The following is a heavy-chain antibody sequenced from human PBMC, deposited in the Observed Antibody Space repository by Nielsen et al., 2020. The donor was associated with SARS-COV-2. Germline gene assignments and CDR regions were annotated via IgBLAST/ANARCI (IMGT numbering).Heavy chain of an antibody. J-gene: IGHJ6*03. CDR2: IIPIFGTA. V-gene: IGHV1-69*13. CDR1: VGTFSSYA. Sequence: SVKVSCKASVGTFSSYAISWVRQAPGQGLEWMGEIIPIFGTANYAQKFQGRVTITADESTSTAYMELSSLRSEDTAVYYCARDLLRYGDYGFGSYYYYYYMDVWGKGTTVTVSS. CDR3: ARDLLRYGDYGFGSYYYYYYMDV. D-gene: IGHD4-17*01.